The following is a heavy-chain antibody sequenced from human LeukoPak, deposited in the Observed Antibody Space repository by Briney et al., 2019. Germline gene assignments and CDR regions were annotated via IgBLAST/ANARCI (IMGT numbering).Heavy chain of an antibody. CDR2: IKQDGSEK. V-gene: IGHV3-7*01. CDR3: ARVVVPAAKVRLGYMDV. Sequence: PGGSLRLSCAASGFTFSSYWMSWVRQAPGKGLEWVANIKQDGSEKYYVDSVKGRFTISRDNAKNSLYLQMNSLRAEDTAVYYCARVVVPAAKVRLGYMDVWGKGTTVTVSS. CDR1: GFTFSSYW. J-gene: IGHJ6*03. D-gene: IGHD2-2*01.